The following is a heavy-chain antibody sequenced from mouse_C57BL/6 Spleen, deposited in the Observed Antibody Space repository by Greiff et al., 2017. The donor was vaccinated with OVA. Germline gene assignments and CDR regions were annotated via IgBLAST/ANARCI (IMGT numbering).Heavy chain of an antibody. CDR2: IYPGDGDT. Sequence: VQLQQSGAELVKPGASVKISCKASGYAFSSYWMNWVKQRPGKGLEWIGQIYPGDGDTSYNGKFKGKATLTADKSSSTAYMQLSSLTSEDSAVYFCARGGNWDEVLAYWGQGTLVTVSA. CDR3: ARGGNWDEVLAY. CDR1: GYAFSSYW. D-gene: IGHD4-1*01. V-gene: IGHV1-80*01. J-gene: IGHJ3*01.